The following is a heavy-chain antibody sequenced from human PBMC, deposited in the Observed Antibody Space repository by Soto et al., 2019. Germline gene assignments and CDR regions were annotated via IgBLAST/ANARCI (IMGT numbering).Heavy chain of an antibody. CDR2: ISSSSSYI. CDR1: GFTFSSYS. Sequence: GGSLRLSCAASGFTFSSYSINWVRQAPGKGLEWVSSISSSSSYIYYADSVKGRFTISRDNSKNTLYLQMNSLRAEDTAVYYCAKGLVGATHYYYYGMDVWGQGTTVTVSS. D-gene: IGHD1-26*01. CDR3: AKGLVGATHYYYYGMDV. V-gene: IGHV3-21*04. J-gene: IGHJ6*02.